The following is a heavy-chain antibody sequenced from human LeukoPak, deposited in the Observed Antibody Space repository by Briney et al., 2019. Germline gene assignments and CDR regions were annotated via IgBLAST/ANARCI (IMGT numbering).Heavy chain of an antibody. V-gene: IGHV3-7*01. Sequence: GGSLRLSCAASGFTFSSYWMSWVRQAPGKGLEWVANIKQDGSEKYYVDSVKGRFTISRDSAKNSLYLQMNSLRAEDTAVYYCARVGWGKYFDYWGQGTLVTVSS. CDR2: IKQDGSEK. CDR3: ARVGWGKYFDY. D-gene: IGHD3-16*01. CDR1: GFTFSSYW. J-gene: IGHJ4*02.